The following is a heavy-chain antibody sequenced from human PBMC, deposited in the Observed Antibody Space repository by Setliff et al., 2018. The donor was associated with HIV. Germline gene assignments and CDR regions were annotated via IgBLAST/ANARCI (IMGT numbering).Heavy chain of an antibody. Sequence: SETLSLTCTVSSGSVSRSDYYWGWIRQTPGKGLEWIGYIYYSGSTNYNTSLKSRVTISVDTSKNQFSLKLNSVTAADTAVYYCAQLGMVDDFDYWGQGTLVTVSS. J-gene: IGHJ4*02. D-gene: IGHD1-1*01. CDR2: IYYSGST. CDR3: AQLGMVDDFDY. V-gene: IGHV4-61*08. CDR1: SGSVSRSDYY.